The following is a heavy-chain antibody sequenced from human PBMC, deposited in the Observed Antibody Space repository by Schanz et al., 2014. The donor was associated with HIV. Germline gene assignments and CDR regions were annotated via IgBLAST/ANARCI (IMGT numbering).Heavy chain of an antibody. Sequence: QVHLVESGGGLVQPGGSLRLSCAASGFTFSSYGMHWVRQAPGKGLEWVAVISYDGSNKYYADSVKGRFTISRDNSKNTLYLQMNSLRAEDTAVYYCAKDRITGTTGVPYYYYGMDVWGQGTTVTVSS. D-gene: IGHD1-7*01. CDR3: AKDRITGTTGVPYYYYGMDV. CDR2: ISYDGSNK. CDR1: GFTFSSYG. J-gene: IGHJ6*02. V-gene: IGHV3-30*18.